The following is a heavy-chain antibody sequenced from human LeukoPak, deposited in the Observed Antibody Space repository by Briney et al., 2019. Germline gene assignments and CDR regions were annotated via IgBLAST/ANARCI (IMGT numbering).Heavy chain of an antibody. CDR3: ARVVGATSPIFDY. Sequence: PSETLSLTCTVSGGSISSSSCYWGWIRQPPGKGLEWIGSIYYSGSTYYNPSLKSRVTISVDTSKNPFSLKLSSVTAADTAVYYCARVVGATSPIFDYWGQGTLVTVSS. J-gene: IGHJ4*02. CDR2: IYYSGST. V-gene: IGHV4-39*01. CDR1: GGSISSSSCY. D-gene: IGHD1-26*01.